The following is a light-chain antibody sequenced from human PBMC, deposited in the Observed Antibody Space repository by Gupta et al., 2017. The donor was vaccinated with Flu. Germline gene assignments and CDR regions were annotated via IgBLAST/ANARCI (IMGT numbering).Light chain of an antibody. J-gene: IGKJ1*01. CDR1: QSISSW. CDR2: MAS. V-gene: IGKV1-5*03. CDR3: QEYNRYSWT. Sequence: SVGDRVTITCRASQSISSWLAWYQQKPGKPPKLLIYMASTLETGVPSRFAGSGSGTEFTLTISSLQPDDFATYYCQEYNRYSWTFGQGTKVEIK.